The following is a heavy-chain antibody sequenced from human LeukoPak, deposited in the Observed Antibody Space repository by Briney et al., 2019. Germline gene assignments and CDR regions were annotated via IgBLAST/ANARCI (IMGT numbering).Heavy chain of an antibody. V-gene: IGHV1-24*01. Sequence: ASVKVSCKVSGYTLTELSMHWVRQAPGKGLEWMGGFDPEDGETIYAQKFQGRVTMTEDASTDTAYMELSSLRSEDTAVYYCATVSAAAGYYFDYWGQGTLVTVSS. CDR1: GYTLTELS. CDR2: FDPEDGET. J-gene: IGHJ4*02. CDR3: ATVSAAAGYYFDY. D-gene: IGHD6-13*01.